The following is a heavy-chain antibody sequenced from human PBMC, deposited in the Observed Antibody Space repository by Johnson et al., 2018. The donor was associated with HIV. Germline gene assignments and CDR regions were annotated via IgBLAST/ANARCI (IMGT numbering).Heavy chain of an antibody. CDR2: IWYDGSNK. V-gene: IGHV3-33*06. J-gene: IGHJ3*02. Sequence: QMQLVESGGGVVQPGRSLRLSCAASGSTFSSYGMHWVRQAPGKGLEWVAVIWYDGSNKYYADSVKGRFTISRDNSKNTLYLQMNSLRAEDTAVYYCAKWGTTRSAFDIWGQGTMVTVSS. D-gene: IGHD1-26*01. CDR3: AKWGTTRSAFDI. CDR1: GSTFSSYG.